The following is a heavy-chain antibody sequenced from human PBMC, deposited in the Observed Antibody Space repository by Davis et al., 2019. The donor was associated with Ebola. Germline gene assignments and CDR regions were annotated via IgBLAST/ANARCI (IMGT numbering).Heavy chain of an antibody. V-gene: IGHV4-61*01. Sequence: PSETLSLTCTVSGGSISSGSYYWSWIRQPPGKGLEWIGYIYYSGSTNYNPSLKSRVTISVDTSKNQFSLKLSSVTAADTAVYYCARGATVKRLDYYYYMDVWGKGTTVTVSS. J-gene: IGHJ6*03. CDR2: IYYSGST. CDR3: ARGATVKRLDYYYYMDV. D-gene: IGHD4-11*01. CDR1: GGSISSGSYY.